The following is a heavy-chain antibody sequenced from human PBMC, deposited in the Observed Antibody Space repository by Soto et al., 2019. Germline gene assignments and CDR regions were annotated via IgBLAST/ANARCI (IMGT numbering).Heavy chain of an antibody. CDR3: ARGGHVVVVTAALDY. J-gene: IGHJ4*02. V-gene: IGHV1-46*01. CDR1: GDTFTEYY. Sequence: QVQLMQSGAEVKKPGASVKVSCKASGDTFTEYYIHWVRQAPGQGLEWMGTVNPSGGHTTYAQHFLGRVTMTRDTSTSTLYIELTSLTSEDKAVYYCARGGHVVVVTAALDYWGQGTLVTVSS. D-gene: IGHD2-21*02. CDR2: VNPSGGHT.